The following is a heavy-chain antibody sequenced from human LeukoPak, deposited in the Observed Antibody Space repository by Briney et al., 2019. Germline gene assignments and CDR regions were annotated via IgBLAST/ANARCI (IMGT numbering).Heavy chain of an antibody. J-gene: IGHJ6*02. CDR1: GFTFSSYA. D-gene: IGHD2-2*01. CDR2: ISGSGGST. V-gene: IGHV3-23*01. Sequence: GGSLRLSCAASGFTFSSYAMSWVRQAPGKGLEWVSAISGSGGSTYYADSVKGRFTISRDNSKNTLYLQMNSLRAEDTAVYYCAKDNGCSSTSCYRSYYYGMDVWGQGTTVTVSS. CDR3: AKDNGCSSTSCYRSYYYGMDV.